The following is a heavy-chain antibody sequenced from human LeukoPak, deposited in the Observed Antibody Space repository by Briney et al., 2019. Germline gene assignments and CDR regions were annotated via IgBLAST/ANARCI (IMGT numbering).Heavy chain of an antibody. D-gene: IGHD6-13*01. CDR1: GFTFSSYA. CDR3: AKDQPRIAAAGTDDY. J-gene: IGHJ4*02. V-gene: IGHV3-23*01. Sequence: GGSLRLSCAASGFTFSSYAMSWVRQSPGRGLEWVSAISGSGGSTYYADSVKGRFTISRDNSKNTLYLQMSSLRAEDTAVYYCAKDQPRIAAAGTDDYWGQGTLVTVSS. CDR2: ISGSGGST.